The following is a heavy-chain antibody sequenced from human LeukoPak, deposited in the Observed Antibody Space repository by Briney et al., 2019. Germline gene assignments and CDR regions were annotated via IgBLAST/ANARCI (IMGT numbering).Heavy chain of an antibody. D-gene: IGHD5-18*01. CDR3: ARENTAMVIFDY. J-gene: IGHJ4*02. Sequence: GRSLRLSCAASGFTFSSYAMHWVRQAPGKGLEWVAVISYDGSNKYYADSVKGRFTISRDNSKDTLYLQMNSLRAEDTAVYYCARENTAMVIFDYWGQGTLVTVSS. CDR1: GFTFSSYA. CDR2: ISYDGSNK. V-gene: IGHV3-30*04.